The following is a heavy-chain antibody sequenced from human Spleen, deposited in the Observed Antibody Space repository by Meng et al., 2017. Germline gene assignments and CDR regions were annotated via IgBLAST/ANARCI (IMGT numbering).Heavy chain of an antibody. D-gene: IGHD6-19*01. CDR1: GHSIRSYY. J-gene: IGHJ4*02. CDR2: TYHSGRT. Sequence: ESGPELGHPAATLSLPRTLSGHSIRSYYGNWTRKPPGRGLDGFGKTYHSGRTTYTPPLKSGVTLSIHTSKNKFPLTLSSVTAAATAFYYFASWFYSSGWQWGQGTLFTVSS. CDR3: ASWFYSSGWQ. V-gene: IGHV4-59*12.